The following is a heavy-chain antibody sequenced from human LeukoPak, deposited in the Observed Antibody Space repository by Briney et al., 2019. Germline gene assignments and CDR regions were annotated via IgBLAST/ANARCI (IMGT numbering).Heavy chain of an antibody. J-gene: IGHJ4*02. CDR2: IYSGGST. CDR3: ARDRGGGYSYGIDY. D-gene: IGHD5-18*01. V-gene: IGHV3-66*01. CDR1: GFTVSSNY. Sequence: PGGSLRLSCAASGFTVSSNYMSWVRQAPGKGLEWVSVIYSGGSTYYADSVKGRFTISRDNSKNTLYLQMNSLRAEDTAVYYCARDRGGGYSYGIDYWGRGTLVTVSS.